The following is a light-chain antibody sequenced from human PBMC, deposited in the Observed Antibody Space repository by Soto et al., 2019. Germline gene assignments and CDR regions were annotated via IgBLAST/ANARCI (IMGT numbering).Light chain of an antibody. CDR3: QQYVSSLYT. CDR2: GAS. J-gene: IGKJ2*01. Sequence: DIVLTQSPGTLSLSPGERATLSCRASQSISSSYLAWYQQKPGQAPRLFIYGASSRATGIPDRFSGSGSGTDFTLTISRLEPEDFAVYFCQQYVSSLYTFGQGNKLEIK. CDR1: QSISSSY. V-gene: IGKV3-20*01.